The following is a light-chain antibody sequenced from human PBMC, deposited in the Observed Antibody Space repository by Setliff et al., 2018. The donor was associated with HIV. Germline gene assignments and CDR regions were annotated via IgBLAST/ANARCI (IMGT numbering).Light chain of an antibody. CDR1: SSNIGSNY. CDR3: AAWDDSLSGPV. J-gene: IGLJ2*01. Sequence: QSALTQPPSASGTPGQRVTISCSGSSSNIGSNYVYWYQQLPGTAPKLLIYSNNQQPSGVPDRFSGSKSGTSASLAISGLRSEDEADYYCAAWDDSLSGPVFGGGTKVTVL. CDR2: SNN. V-gene: IGLV1-47*01.